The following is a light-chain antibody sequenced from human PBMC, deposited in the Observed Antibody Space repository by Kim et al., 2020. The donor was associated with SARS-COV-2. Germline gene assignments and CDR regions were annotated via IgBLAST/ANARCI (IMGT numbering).Light chain of an antibody. Sequence: PGARANLPCRASQTIGISLGWYQHKLGQAPRLLIYDAANRAAGIPDRFSGGGSGTDFTLTISSLEPEDFAIYYCQQRNNWPPAVTFGGGTKVDIK. J-gene: IGKJ4*01. CDR3: QQRNNWPPAVT. V-gene: IGKV3-11*01. CDR2: DAA. CDR1: QTIGIS.